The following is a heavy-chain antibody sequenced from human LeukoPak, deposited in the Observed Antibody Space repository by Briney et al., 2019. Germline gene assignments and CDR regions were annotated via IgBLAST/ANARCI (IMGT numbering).Heavy chain of an antibody. CDR2: ISYDGSNK. CDR1: GFTFSSYA. V-gene: IGHV3-30-3*01. J-gene: IGHJ4*02. CDR3: AREGEYFDY. Sequence: GGSLRLSCAASGFTFSSYAMHWVRQAPGKGLEWVAVISYDGSNKYYTDSVKGRFTISRDNSKNTLYLQMNSLRAEDTAVYYCAREGEYFDYWGQGTLVTVSS.